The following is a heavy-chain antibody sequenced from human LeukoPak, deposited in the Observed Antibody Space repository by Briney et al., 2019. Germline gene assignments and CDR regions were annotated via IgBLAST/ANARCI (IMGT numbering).Heavy chain of an antibody. J-gene: IGHJ4*02. D-gene: IGHD2-15*01. CDR2: IKSSSSYT. CDR1: GLTFSDYY. CDR3: ATGYCSGGSCGNRSPFLL. V-gene: IGHV3-11*03. Sequence: PGGSLRLSCAASGLTFSDYYMSWIRQAPGKGLEWVSYIKSSSSYTNYADSVKGRFTISRDNAKNSLYLQMNSLRPEDTAVYYCATGYCSGGSCGNRSPFLLWGQGTLVTVSS.